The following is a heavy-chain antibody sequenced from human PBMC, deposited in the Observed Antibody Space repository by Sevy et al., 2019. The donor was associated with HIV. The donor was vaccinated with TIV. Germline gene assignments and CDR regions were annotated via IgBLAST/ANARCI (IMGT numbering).Heavy chain of an antibody. CDR2: INGGGGGT. V-gene: IGHV3-23*01. Sequence: GGSLRLSCAASGFPFSSYAMSWVRQAPGKGLEWVSFINGGGGGTYYAASVRGRFTISRDNSKNTLFLQMISLSAEDTAVYYCVKDQGWDLLGYFDYWGQGTLVTVSS. CDR1: GFPFSSYA. CDR3: VKDQGWDLLGYFDY. J-gene: IGHJ4*02. D-gene: IGHD1-26*01.